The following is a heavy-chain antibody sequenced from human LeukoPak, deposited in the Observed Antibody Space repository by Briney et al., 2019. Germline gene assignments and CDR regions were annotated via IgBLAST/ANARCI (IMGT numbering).Heavy chain of an antibody. CDR2: ISYDGSNK. D-gene: IGHD5-24*01. Sequence: GGSPRLSCAASGFTFSSYAMHWVRQAPGKGLEWVAVISYDGSNKYYADSVKGRFTISRDNSKNTLYLQMNSLRAEDTAVYYCARDRGDGYNYFDYWGQGTLVTVSS. V-gene: IGHV3-30-3*01. CDR3: ARDRGDGYNYFDY. CDR1: GFTFSSYA. J-gene: IGHJ4*02.